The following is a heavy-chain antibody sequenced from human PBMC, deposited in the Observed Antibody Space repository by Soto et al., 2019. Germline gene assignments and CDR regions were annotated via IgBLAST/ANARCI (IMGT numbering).Heavy chain of an antibody. CDR3: AFGYCSGTSCSYYFYGMDV. J-gene: IGHJ6*02. D-gene: IGHD2-2*03. Sequence: GASVKVPCKASGGTFSTYAVSWVRQATGQGLEWMGGIIHMFATTNYAQKFQGRVTITADESTTTTYMELSSLRSEDTAVYYCAFGYCSGTSCSYYFYGMDVWGQGTTVTVSS. V-gene: IGHV1-69*13. CDR2: IIHMFATT. CDR1: GGTFSTYA.